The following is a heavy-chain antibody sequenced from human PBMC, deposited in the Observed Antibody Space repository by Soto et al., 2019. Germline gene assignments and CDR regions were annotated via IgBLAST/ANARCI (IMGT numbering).Heavy chain of an antibody. Sequence: QVQLQESGPGLVKPSETLSLTSTVSGGSISRYYWSWIRQSPGKGLEWIGYVFYSGSSNYNPSLRSRVTISVDTSKNQFSLKLRSVTAADTSVYYCARGRNDLLTGHYYFDYWGQGTLVTVSS. CDR2: VFYSGSS. V-gene: IGHV4-59*01. CDR3: ARGRNDLLTGHYYFDY. CDR1: GGSISRYY. J-gene: IGHJ4*02. D-gene: IGHD3-9*01.